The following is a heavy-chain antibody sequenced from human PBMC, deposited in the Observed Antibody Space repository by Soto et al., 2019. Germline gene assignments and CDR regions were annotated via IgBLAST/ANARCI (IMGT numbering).Heavy chain of an antibody. CDR1: GYTFTSYY. CDR2: INLSGGST. J-gene: IGHJ6*02. D-gene: IGHD6-13*01. Sequence: ASVKVSCKASGYTFTSYYMHWVRQAPGQGLEWMGIINLSGGSTSYADSVKGRFTISRDNSKNTLYLQMNSLRAEDTAVYYCAKWEGIAARPYYGMDVWGQGTAVTVSS. CDR3: AKWEGIAARPYYGMDV. V-gene: IGHV1-46*04.